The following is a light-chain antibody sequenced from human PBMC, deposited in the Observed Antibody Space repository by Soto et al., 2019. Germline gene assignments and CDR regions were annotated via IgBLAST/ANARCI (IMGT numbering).Light chain of an antibody. V-gene: IGLV2-23*01. Sequence: QSALTQPASVSGSPGQSITISCTGTSSDVGSYNLVSWYQQRPGKAPKVMIYEGSKRPSGVSDRFSGSQSGKTASLTISGLQAEDEADYCCCSYVGSSTWVFGGGTKLTVL. CDR2: EGS. CDR1: SSDVGSYNL. CDR3: CSYVGSSTWV. J-gene: IGLJ3*02.